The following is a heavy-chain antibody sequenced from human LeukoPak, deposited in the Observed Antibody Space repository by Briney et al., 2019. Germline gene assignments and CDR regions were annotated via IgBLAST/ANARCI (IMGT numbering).Heavy chain of an antibody. V-gene: IGHV1-69*05. CDR3: ARVITMIGPSRYALDA. D-gene: IGHD3-22*01. CDR2: IIPIFGTA. CDR1: GGTFSSYA. Sequence: SVQVSCKASGGTFSSYAISWVRQAPGQGLEWMGRIIPIFGTANYAQKFQDRVKITTDESTSTAYMELSSLRSEDTAVYYCARVITMIGPSRYALDAGGQGTLVTVSS. J-gene: IGHJ4*02.